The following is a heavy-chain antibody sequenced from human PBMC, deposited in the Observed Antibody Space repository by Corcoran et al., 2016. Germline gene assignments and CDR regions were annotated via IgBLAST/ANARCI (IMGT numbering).Heavy chain of an antibody. D-gene: IGHD2-2*01. V-gene: IGHV1-18*01. Sequence: QVQLVQSGAEVKKPGASVKVSCKASGYTFTSYGISWVRQAPGQGLEWMGWISAYNGNTNYAQKLQGRVTMTTDTSQSTAYMELRSLRSDDTAVYYCAREGYCSSTSCHSHYYYYYGMDVWGQGTTVTVSS. CDR1: GYTFTSYG. CDR3: AREGYCSSTSCHSHYYYYYGMDV. J-gene: IGHJ6*02. CDR2: ISAYNGNT.